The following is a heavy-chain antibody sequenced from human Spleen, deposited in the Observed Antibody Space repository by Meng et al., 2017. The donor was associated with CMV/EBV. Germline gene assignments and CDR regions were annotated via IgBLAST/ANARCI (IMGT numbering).Heavy chain of an antibody. Sequence: GESLKISCAASGFTFSSYEMNWVRQAPGKGLEWISYISSSGSSSTIYYADSVKVRFTISRDNAKTSLYLKMNSLRAEDTAVYYCARDLVRGVYSAFYIWGQGTMVTVSS. CDR2: ISSSGSSSTI. V-gene: IGHV3-48*03. J-gene: IGHJ3*02. CDR1: GFTFSSYE. CDR3: ARDLVRGVYSAFYI. D-gene: IGHD3-10*01.